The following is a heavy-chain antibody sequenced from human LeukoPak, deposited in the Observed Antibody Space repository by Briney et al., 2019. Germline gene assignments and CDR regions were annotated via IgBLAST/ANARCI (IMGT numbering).Heavy chain of an antibody. Sequence: GGSLRLSCAVSGFTFSSYGMNWVRQAPGRGLEWVSSISSGSTYIYYAGSVKARFTISRDNGKNSLYLQMNSLRAEDTAVYYCARDKLAYCGGDCYPDAWGQGTLVTVSS. CDR2: ISSGSTYI. CDR1: GFTFSSYG. CDR3: ARDKLAYCGGDCYPDA. J-gene: IGHJ5*02. D-gene: IGHD2-21*02. V-gene: IGHV3-21*01.